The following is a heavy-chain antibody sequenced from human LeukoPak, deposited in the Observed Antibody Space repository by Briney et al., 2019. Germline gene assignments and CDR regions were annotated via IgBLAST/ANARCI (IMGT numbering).Heavy chain of an antibody. Sequence: GGSLRLSCAASGFSFDDYAMHWVRQAPGKGLEWVSGISWNSGAIAYADSVKGRFTISRDNAKNSLYLQMNSLRAEDTALYYCAKRDYDSSGYYGSIDYWGQGTLVTVSS. CDR2: ISWNSGAI. J-gene: IGHJ4*02. V-gene: IGHV3-9*01. D-gene: IGHD3-22*01. CDR1: GFSFDDYA. CDR3: AKRDYDSSGYYGSIDY.